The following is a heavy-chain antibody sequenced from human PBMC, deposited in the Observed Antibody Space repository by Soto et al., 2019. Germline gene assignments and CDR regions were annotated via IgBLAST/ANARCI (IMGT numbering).Heavy chain of an antibody. D-gene: IGHD3-9*01. Sequence: SETLSLTSTVSGGSVSSSSYYWGWVRQPPGKGLEWIGSVYYSGSTYYNPSLESRVTISVDKSKNQFSMKLMSLSAADTAVYYCGRLEGLATISYYFDYWGQGALVTVSS. CDR3: GRLEGLATISYYFDY. J-gene: IGHJ4*02. CDR2: VYYSGST. CDR1: GGSVSSSSYY. V-gene: IGHV4-39*01.